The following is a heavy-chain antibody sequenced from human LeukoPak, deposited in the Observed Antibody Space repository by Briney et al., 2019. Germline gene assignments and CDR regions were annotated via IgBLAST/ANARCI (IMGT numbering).Heavy chain of an antibody. V-gene: IGHV3-30-3*01. D-gene: IGHD2-2*01. Sequence: TGGSLRLSCAASGFTFSSYAMHWVRQAPGKGLEWVAVISYDGSNKYYADSVKGRFTISRDNSENTLYLQMNSLRAEDTAVYYCARDPRDIVVVPAALTGVTWFDPWGQGTLVTVSS. CDR1: GFTFSSYA. CDR2: ISYDGSNK. CDR3: ARDPRDIVVVPAALTGVTWFDP. J-gene: IGHJ5*02.